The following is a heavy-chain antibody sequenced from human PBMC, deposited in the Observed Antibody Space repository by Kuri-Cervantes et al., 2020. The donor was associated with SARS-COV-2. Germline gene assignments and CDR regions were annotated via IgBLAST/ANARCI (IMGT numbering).Heavy chain of an antibody. V-gene: IGHV4-39*01. D-gene: IGHD4-23*01. CDR1: GGSISSSSYY. CDR2: IYYSGST. CDR3: ARATVVTGSDAFDI. J-gene: IGHJ3*02. Sequence: GSLRLSCTVAGGSISSSSYYWGWIRQPPGKGLEWIGSIYYSGSTYYNPSLKSRVTISVDTSKNQFSLKLSSVTAADTAVYYCARATVVTGSDAFDIWGQGTTVTVSS.